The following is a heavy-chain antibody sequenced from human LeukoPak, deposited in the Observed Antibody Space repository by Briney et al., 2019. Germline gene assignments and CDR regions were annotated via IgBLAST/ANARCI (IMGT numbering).Heavy chain of an antibody. Sequence: KPSETLSLTCAVYGGSFSGYYWSWIRQPPGKGLEWIGEINHTGSTNYNPSLKSRVTISVDTSKNQFSLKLSSVTAADTAVYYCARGRGSSGWYFDYWGQGTLVTVSS. J-gene: IGHJ4*02. V-gene: IGHV4-34*01. D-gene: IGHD6-19*01. CDR1: GGSFSGYY. CDR2: INHTGST. CDR3: ARGRGSSGWYFDY.